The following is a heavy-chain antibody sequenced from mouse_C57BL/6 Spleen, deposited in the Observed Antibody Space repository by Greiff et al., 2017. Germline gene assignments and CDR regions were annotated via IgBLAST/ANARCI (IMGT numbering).Heavy chain of an antibody. CDR1: GYTFTSYG. D-gene: IGHD2-4*01. V-gene: IGHV1-81*01. CDR3: ARSRDYDQGYYFDY. J-gene: IGHJ2*01. CDR2: IYPRSGNT. Sequence: QVQLQQSGAELARPGASVKLSCKASGYTFTSYGISWVTQRTGQGLEWIGEIYPRSGNTYYNEKFKGKATLTADKSSSTAYMELRSLTSEDSAVDFCARSRDYDQGYYFDYGGQGTTLTVSS.